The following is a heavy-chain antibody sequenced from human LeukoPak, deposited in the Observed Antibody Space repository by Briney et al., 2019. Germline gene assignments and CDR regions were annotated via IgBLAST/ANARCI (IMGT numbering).Heavy chain of an antibody. CDR2: ISSSTRYI. J-gene: IGHJ4*02. V-gene: IGHV3-21*01. Sequence: GGSLRLSFADPGFTFSNYNINWVRQAPGQGLEWVSSISSSTRYIYYADSVKGRFTISRDNAKNSLYLQMNSLTAEDTAVYYCARGPRYYGSGSYYFDYWGQGTLVTVSS. CDR1: GFTFSNYN. CDR3: ARGPRYYGSGSYYFDY. D-gene: IGHD3-10*01.